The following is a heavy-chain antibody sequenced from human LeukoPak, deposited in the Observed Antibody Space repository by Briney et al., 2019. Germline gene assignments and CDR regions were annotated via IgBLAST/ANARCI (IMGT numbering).Heavy chain of an antibody. V-gene: IGHV3-7*04. CDR1: GFTFSRYW. J-gene: IGHJ4*02. CDR2: INQDGGEK. D-gene: IGHD2-8*01. Sequence: GGSLRLSCAASGFTFSRYWMTWVRQAPGKGLEWVANINQDGGEKYYVDSVKGRFTISRDNAENSLYLEVNSLRVEDTAVYYCARVMNGGAFEYWGQGTLVTVSS. CDR3: ARVMNGGAFEY.